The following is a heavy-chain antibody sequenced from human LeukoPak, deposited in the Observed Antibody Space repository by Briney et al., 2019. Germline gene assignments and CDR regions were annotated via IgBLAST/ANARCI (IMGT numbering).Heavy chain of an antibody. CDR2: VNEDGSRA. V-gene: IGHV3-74*01. D-gene: IGHD1-26*01. CDR3: ARSMSGRYDF. CDR1: GFTFSNCX. Sequence: GGSLRLSCAGSGFTFSNCXVHXVXQAPGXXLVWVSRVNEDGSRADSADFVQGRFSISRDNAKNRLYLQMNSLTVEDTAVYYCARSMSGRYDFWGQGTLVTVSS. J-gene: IGHJ4*02.